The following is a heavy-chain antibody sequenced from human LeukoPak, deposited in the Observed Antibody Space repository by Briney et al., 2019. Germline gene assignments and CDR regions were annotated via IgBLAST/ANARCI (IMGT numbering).Heavy chain of an antibody. J-gene: IGHJ5*02. CDR2: ISGSGERT. D-gene: IGHD2-2*02. CDR3: ARDRCSSTSCYNTPNWFDP. Sequence: GGSLRLSCAASEFTFNRYDMSWVRQAPGKGLEWVSTISGSGERTYYADSVKGRFTISRDNAKNSVYLQMRSEDTAFYHCARDRCSSTSCYNTPNWFDPWGQGTLVTVSS. V-gene: IGHV3-23*01. CDR1: EFTFNRYD.